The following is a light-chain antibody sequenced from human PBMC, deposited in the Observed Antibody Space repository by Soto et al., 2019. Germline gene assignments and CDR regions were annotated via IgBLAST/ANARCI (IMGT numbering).Light chain of an antibody. CDR2: DAS. V-gene: IGKV1-5*01. Sequence: DIQMTQSPSTLSASVGDRVTITCRASQSISSWLAWYQQKPGKAPKLLIYDASSLESGVPSRFSGSGSGTEFTLTISSLQPDDFATYYCQQYNSQGFTFGPGTKVDIK. CDR1: QSISSW. J-gene: IGKJ3*01. CDR3: QQYNSQGFT.